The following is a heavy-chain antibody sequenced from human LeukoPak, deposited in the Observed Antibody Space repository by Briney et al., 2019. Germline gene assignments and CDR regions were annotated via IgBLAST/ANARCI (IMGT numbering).Heavy chain of an antibody. CDR2: IKPGGDNT. D-gene: IGHD5-24*01. CDR1: GYTFTKSY. CDR3: ARIRDGYNDAYDI. J-gene: IGHJ3*02. V-gene: IGHV1-46*01. Sequence: VASVTVSCKASGYTFTKSYIHWVRHAPGQRLEWMGLIKPGGDNTNYAQNFQGRVTMTSDTSARTVYMELSSLRSEDTAIYYCARIRDGYNDAYDIWGQGTVVTVPS.